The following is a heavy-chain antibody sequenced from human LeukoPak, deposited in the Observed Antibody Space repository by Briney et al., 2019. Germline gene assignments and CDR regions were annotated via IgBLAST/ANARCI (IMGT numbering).Heavy chain of an antibody. CDR3: ARLQYRRHDYGGNWVGSYYYMDV. CDR2: INRSGII. J-gene: IGHJ6*03. D-gene: IGHD4-23*01. V-gene: IGHV4-34*01. CDR1: GESFNADY. Sequence: KPSETLSVTCTVYGESFNADYWTWIRQSPGKGLEWIGEINRSGIIDYNPSLKSRVTISVDTSKNQFSLKLNSVTAADTAVYYCARLQYRRHDYGGNWVGSYYYMDVWDKGTTVTISS.